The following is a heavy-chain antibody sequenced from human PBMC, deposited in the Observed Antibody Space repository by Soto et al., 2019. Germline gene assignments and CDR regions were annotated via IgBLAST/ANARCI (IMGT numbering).Heavy chain of an antibody. CDR1: GDSVSNDNYY. J-gene: IGHJ4*02. CDR3: ARSQRGRTAFTFDY. CDR2: IYYCGTT. Sequence: SETLSLTCAVSGDSVSNDNYYWSWIRQPPGKGLEWIGYIYYCGTTNYNSYLKSRLSLSVDMSKNQFSLKLASVTAADTAVYFCARSQRGRTAFTFDYWGQGALVTVSS. V-gene: IGHV4-61*01. D-gene: IGHD3-16*01.